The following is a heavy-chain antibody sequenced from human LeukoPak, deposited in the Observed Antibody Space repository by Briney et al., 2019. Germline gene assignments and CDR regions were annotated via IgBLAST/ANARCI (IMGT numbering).Heavy chain of an antibody. CDR2: IYSGGTS. CDR1: GFTVSSNY. CDR3: ARGYRSGGSCHSGWFDP. Sequence: GGSLRLSCTASGFTVSSNYMNWVRQAPGKGLEWVSIIYSGGTSYYTDSVKGRFTISRDNSKNTLYLQMNSLRAEDTAVYYCARGYRSGGSCHSGWFDPWGQGTLATVSS. D-gene: IGHD2-15*01. J-gene: IGHJ5*02. V-gene: IGHV3-53*01.